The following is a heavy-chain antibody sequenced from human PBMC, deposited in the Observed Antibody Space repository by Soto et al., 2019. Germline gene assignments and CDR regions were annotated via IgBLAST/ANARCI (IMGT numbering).Heavy chain of an antibody. J-gene: IGHJ4*02. Sequence: SETLSLTCTVSGGSISSSSYYWGWIRQPPGKGLEWIGSIYYSGSTYYNPSLKSRVTISVDTSKNQFSLKLSSVTAADTAVYYCARQNWNYLFDDWGQGTLVTVSS. CDR2: IYYSGST. D-gene: IGHD1-7*01. CDR1: GGSISSSSYY. V-gene: IGHV4-39*01. CDR3: ARQNWNYLFDD.